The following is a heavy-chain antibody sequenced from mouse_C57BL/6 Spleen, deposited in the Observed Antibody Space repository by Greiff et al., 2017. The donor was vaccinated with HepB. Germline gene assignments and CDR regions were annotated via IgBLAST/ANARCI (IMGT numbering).Heavy chain of an antibody. J-gene: IGHJ4*01. CDR2: IYPGDGDT. D-gene: IGHD2-4*01. Sequence: QVQLKESGPELVKPGASVKISCKASGYAFSSSWMNWVKQRPGKGLEWIGRIYPGDGDTNYHGKFKGKATLTSDKSSRTAYMQLSSLTSEDSAVYFCARRGGLRDYAMDYWGQGTSVTVSS. CDR3: ARRGGLRDYAMDY. CDR1: GYAFSSSW. V-gene: IGHV1-82*01.